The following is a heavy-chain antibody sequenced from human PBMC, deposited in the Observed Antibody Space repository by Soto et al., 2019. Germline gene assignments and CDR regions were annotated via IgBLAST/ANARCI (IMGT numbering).Heavy chain of an antibody. CDR1: GYTFTDYY. D-gene: IGHD1-1*01. V-gene: IGHV1-2*02. J-gene: IGHJ4*02. CDR2: INPNSGGT. Sequence: QVQLVQSGAEVKGPGASVRVSCKASGYTFTDYYMHWVRQAPGQGLEWMGWINPNSGGTKYAQKFQGRVTLTRDTSLSTAYMELSGLISDDTGVYYCARDGGVEFDYWGQGTLVTVSS. CDR3: ARDGGVEFDY.